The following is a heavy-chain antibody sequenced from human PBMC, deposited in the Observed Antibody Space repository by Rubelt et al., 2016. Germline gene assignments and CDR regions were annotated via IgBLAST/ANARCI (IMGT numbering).Heavy chain of an antibody. Sequence: FSSYAMHWVRQAPGKGLEWVAVISYDRSNEYYADSVKGRFTISRDNSMNTLYLQMNSLRAEDTAVYYCAKDTYYYDRSGHYIFDSWGQGTLVTVSS. CDR3: AKDTYYYDRSGHYIFDS. D-gene: IGHD3-22*01. J-gene: IGHJ4*02. V-gene: IGHV3-30*04. CDR2: ISYDRSNE. CDR1: FSSYA.